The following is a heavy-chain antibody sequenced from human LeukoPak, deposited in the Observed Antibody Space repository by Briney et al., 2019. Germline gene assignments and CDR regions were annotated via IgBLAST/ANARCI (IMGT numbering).Heavy chain of an antibody. Sequence: GGSLRLSCAASGFTFSRYAMHWVRQAPGKGLEYVSAISSNGGSTYYAKSVKGRFTSSRDNSKNTLYLQMGSLRAEDMAVYYCARDSSGYQSSPYYYFDYWGQGTLVTVSS. CDR1: GFTFSRYA. CDR3: ARDSSGYQSSPYYYFDY. D-gene: IGHD3-22*01. J-gene: IGHJ4*02. CDR2: ISSNGGST. V-gene: IGHV3-64*01.